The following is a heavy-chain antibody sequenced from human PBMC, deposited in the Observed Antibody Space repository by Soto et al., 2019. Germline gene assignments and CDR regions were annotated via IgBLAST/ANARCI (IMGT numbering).Heavy chain of an antibody. J-gene: IGHJ5*02. CDR2: IYPGDSDT. V-gene: IGHV5-51*01. CDR3: ARLGEPRIAAALKGIWFDP. D-gene: IGHD6-13*01. CDR1: GYSFTSYW. Sequence: GESLKISCKGSGYSFTSYWIGWVRQMPGKGLEWMGIIYPGDSDTRYSPSFQGQVTISADKSISTAYLQWSSLKASDTAMYYCARLGEPRIAAALKGIWFDPWGKGTLVTVSS.